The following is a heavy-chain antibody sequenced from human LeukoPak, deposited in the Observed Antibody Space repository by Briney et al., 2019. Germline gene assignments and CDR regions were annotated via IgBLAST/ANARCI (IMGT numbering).Heavy chain of an antibody. Sequence: PSETLSLTCTVSGGSISSSYYYWGWVRQPPGKGLEWIGSLYYSGWSTYYNPSLKSRVTISVDTSKNQFSLKLNSVTAADTAVYYCARHGLNTMINNWGQGTLVTVSS. J-gene: IGHJ4*02. V-gene: IGHV4-39*01. CDR3: ARHGLNTMINN. D-gene: IGHD3-22*01. CDR1: GGSISSSYYY. CDR2: LYYSGWST.